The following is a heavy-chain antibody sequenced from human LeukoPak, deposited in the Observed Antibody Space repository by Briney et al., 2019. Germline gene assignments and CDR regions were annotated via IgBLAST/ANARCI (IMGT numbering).Heavy chain of an antibody. V-gene: IGHV3-48*03. Sequence: GGSLRLSCAASGFDLSTYEMNWVRQAPGKGLEWIADITISGHTKNYADSVKGRFTISRDNARTSLYLQMNSLRVEDTGVYYCTRGDPHADLWGQGTLVTVSS. J-gene: IGHJ5*02. CDR1: GFDLSTYE. CDR3: TRGDPHADL. CDR2: ITISGHTK.